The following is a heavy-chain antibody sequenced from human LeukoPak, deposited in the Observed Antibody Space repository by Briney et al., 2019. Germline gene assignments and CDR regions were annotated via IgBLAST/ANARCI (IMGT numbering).Heavy chain of an antibody. J-gene: IGHJ5*02. CDR3: AKRAYSSSWYWFDP. Sequence: GGSLRLSCAASGFTFSSYAMSWVRQAPGKGLEWVSTISGSGGSTYYADSVKGRFTISRDNSKSTLYLQMNSLRAEDTAVYYCAKRAYSSSWYWFDPWGQGTLVTVSS. CDR1: GFTFSSYA. CDR2: ISGSGGST. D-gene: IGHD6-13*01. V-gene: IGHV3-23*01.